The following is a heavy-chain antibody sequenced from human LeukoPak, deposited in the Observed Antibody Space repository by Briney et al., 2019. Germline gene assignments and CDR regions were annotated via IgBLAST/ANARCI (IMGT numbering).Heavy chain of an antibody. V-gene: IGHV3-48*04. CDR3: ARGQAYVDIVATDAFDI. J-gene: IGHJ3*02. Sequence: GGSLRLSCAASGFTFSSYAMHWVRQAPGKGLEWVSYISSSGSTIYYADSVKGRFTISRDNSKNSLFLQMNSLRAEDTAVYYCARGQAYVDIVATDAFDIWGQGTMVTVSS. D-gene: IGHD5-12*01. CDR1: GFTFSSYA. CDR2: ISSSGSTI.